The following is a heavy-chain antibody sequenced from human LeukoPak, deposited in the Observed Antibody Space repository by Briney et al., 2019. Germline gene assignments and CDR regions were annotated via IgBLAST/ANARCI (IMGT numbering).Heavy chain of an antibody. J-gene: IGHJ4*02. CDR3: ARAHLLAARRGEAKYYFDY. CDR1: GYTFTSYD. Sequence: ASVKVSCKASGYTFTSYDINWVRQATGQGLEWMGWMNPNSGNTGYAQKFQGRVTMTRNTSISTAYMELSSLRSEDTAVYYCARAHLLAARRGEAKYYFDYWGQGTLVTVSS. D-gene: IGHD6-6*01. V-gene: IGHV1-8*01. CDR2: MNPNSGNT.